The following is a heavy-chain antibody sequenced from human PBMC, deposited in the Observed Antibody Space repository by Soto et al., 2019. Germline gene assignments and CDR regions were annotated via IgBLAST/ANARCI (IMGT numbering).Heavy chain of an antibody. D-gene: IGHD3-10*01. CDR2: IWYDGINQ. V-gene: IGHV3-33*01. CDR1: GFTFRSHG. CDR3: TRGFAYGSENYFNQGHALD. J-gene: IGHJ4*02. Sequence: GGSLRLSCTTSGFTFRSHGMHWVRQAPGKGLEWVAIIWYDGINQNYIDSVKGRFIISRDNSENILYLQMNSLRVEDTAVYYCTRGFAYGSENYFNQGHALDWGRGTLVTVSS.